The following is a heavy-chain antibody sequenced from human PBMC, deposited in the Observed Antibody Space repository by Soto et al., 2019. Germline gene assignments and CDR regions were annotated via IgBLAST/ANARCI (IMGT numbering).Heavy chain of an antibody. V-gene: IGHV3-30-3*01. CDR1: GFTFSSYA. D-gene: IGHD1-26*01. CDR2: ISYDGSNK. CDR3: ARASGSYYENDSYGMDV. Sequence: QVQLVESGGGVVQPGRSLRLSCAASGFTFSSYAMHWVRQAPGKGLEWVAVISYDGSNKYYADSVKGRFTISRDNSKNTLYLQMNSLRAEDTAVYYCARASGSYYENDSYGMDVWGQGTTVTVSS. J-gene: IGHJ6*02.